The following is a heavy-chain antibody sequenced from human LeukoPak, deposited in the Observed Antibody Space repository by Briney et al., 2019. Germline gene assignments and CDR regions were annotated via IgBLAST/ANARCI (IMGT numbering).Heavy chain of an antibody. Sequence: SETLSLTCTVSGYSISSGYYWGWIRQPPGKGLEWIGSIYHSGSTYYNPSLKSRVTISVDTSKNQFSLKLSSVTAADTAVYYCARGRGVRRYFDWLPKLDYWGQGTLVTVSS. CDR2: IYHSGST. V-gene: IGHV4-38-2*02. CDR1: GYSISSGYY. CDR3: ARGRGVRRYFDWLPKLDY. D-gene: IGHD3-9*01. J-gene: IGHJ4*02.